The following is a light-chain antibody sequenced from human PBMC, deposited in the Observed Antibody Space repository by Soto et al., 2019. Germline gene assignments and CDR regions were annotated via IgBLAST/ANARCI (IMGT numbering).Light chain of an antibody. J-gene: IGLJ1*01. CDR2: EVS. Sequence: QSALTQPASVSGSPGQSISISCTGTSSDVGGYNSVSWYQQHPGKPPKLMIYEVSNRPSGVSFRFSGSKSGNTASLTISGLQAEDEADYYCTSFTTTSPSVFGSGTKLTVL. CDR3: TSFTTTSPSV. CDR1: SSDVGGYNS. V-gene: IGLV2-14*01.